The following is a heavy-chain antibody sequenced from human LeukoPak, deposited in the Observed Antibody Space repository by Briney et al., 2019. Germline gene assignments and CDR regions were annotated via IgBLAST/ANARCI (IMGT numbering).Heavy chain of an antibody. Sequence: GGPLRLSCAASGFTFSSYWMHWVRQPPGKGLVRVSRISTDGSSTTYADSVKGRFTVSRDSAKNTLYLQMNSLRAEDTAVYYRAREYSSSSGRVFDCWGQGTLVTASS. CDR3: AREYSSSSGRVFDC. V-gene: IGHV3-74*01. CDR1: GFTFSSYW. J-gene: IGHJ4*02. D-gene: IGHD6-6*01. CDR2: ISTDGSST.